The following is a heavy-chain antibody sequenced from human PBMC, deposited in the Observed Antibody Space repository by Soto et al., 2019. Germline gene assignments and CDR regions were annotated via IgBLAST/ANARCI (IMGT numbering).Heavy chain of an antibody. J-gene: IGHJ4*02. CDR3: ARQVRGVASLDY. D-gene: IGHD3-10*01. CDR1: GFTVSSNY. CDR2: IYSGGST. V-gene: IGHV3-66*04. Sequence: EVQLVESGGGLVQPGGSLRLSCAASGFTVSSNYMSWVRQAPGKGLEWVSVIYSGGSTYYADSVKGRFTISRDNSKNTLYLQMNSLRAEDTAVYYCARQVRGVASLDYWGQGTLVTVSS.